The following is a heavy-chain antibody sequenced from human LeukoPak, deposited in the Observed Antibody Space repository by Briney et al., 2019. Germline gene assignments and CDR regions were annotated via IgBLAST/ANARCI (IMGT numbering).Heavy chain of an antibody. CDR1: GGTFSSYT. D-gene: IGHD6-19*01. CDR3: ARDRGIAVAGTWFGDYYYYGMDV. Sequence: ASVKVSCKASGGTFSSYTISWVRQAPGQGLEWMGRIIPILGIANYAQKFQGRVTITADKSTSTAYMELSSLRSEDTAVYYCARDRGIAVAGTWFGDYYYYGMDVWGQGTTVTDSS. CDR2: IIPILGIA. J-gene: IGHJ6*02. V-gene: IGHV1-69*04.